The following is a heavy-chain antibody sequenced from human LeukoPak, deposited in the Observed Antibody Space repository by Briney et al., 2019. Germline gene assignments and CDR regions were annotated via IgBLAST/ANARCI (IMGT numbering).Heavy chain of an antibody. J-gene: IGHJ3*02. D-gene: IGHD2-2*02. V-gene: IGHV1-18*01. CDR2: ISAYNGNT. CDR3: ARYQLLYGGIDDAFDI. Sequence: GASVKVSCNASGYTFTSYGISWVRQAPGQGLEWMGWISAYNGNTNYAQKLQGRVTMTTDTSTSTAYMELRSLRSDDTAVYYCARYQLLYGGIDDAFDIWGQGTMVTVSS. CDR1: GYTFTSYG.